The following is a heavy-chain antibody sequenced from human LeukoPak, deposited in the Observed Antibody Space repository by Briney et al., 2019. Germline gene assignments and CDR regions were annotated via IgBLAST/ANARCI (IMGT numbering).Heavy chain of an antibody. D-gene: IGHD3-9*01. V-gene: IGHV3-64*05. CDR3: VKAQSTGWSPFDY. J-gene: IGHJ4*02. CDR1: GLIFSSHA. CDR2: ISSNGGRT. Sequence: GGSLRLSCSASGLIFSSHAMHWVRQAPGKRLEYVSGISSNGGRTYYADSVTGRFTISRDNPKNTLYVQMSSLRNEDTAVYYCVKAQSTGWSPFDYWGQGTLVTVSS.